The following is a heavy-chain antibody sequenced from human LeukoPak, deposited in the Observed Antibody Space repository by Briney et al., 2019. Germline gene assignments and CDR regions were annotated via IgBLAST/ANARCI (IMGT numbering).Heavy chain of an antibody. Sequence: PGGSLRLSCAASGFIFNGYGLIWVRQAPGKGPQWVSAISNDGGGTTYADFVKGRFTISRDNSKNTLFLHMNSLRAEDTALYYCAKGGSGYFADPWGQGTLVTVSS. CDR3: AKGGSGYFADP. D-gene: IGHD3-22*01. J-gene: IGHJ5*02. CDR1: GFIFNGYG. V-gene: IGHV3-23*01. CDR2: ISNDGGGT.